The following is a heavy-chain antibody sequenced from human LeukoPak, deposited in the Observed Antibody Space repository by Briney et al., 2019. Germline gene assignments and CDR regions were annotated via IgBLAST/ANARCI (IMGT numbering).Heavy chain of an antibody. CDR3: ARVYCSGGSCYWDACDM. J-gene: IGHJ3*02. V-gene: IGHV3-53*01. CDR1: GLPVSSNY. Sequence: HPGGSLILSCAASGLPVSSNYMSWVRQATGKGLECVSVICSGGSTYYADSVKGRFTNSRGNSKNTLYLQMNGLRAEDTAVYYCARVYCSGGSCYWDACDMWGQGTMVTVFS. D-gene: IGHD2-15*01. CDR2: ICSGGST.